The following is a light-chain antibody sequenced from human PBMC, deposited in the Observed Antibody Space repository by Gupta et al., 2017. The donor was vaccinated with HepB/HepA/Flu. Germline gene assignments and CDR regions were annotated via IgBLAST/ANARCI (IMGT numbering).Light chain of an antibody. J-gene: IGKJ5*01. V-gene: IGKV1-16*01. CDR2: AAS. Sequence: DIQMTHSPSSLSASVGDRVTITCRASQGIGNYLAWFQQKPGAAPKSLIYAASSLQSGVPSTFSGSVSATDFTLTISNLQPEDFATYYCQQEHSYPLTFGQGTRLEIK. CDR1: QGIGNY. CDR3: QQEHSYPLT.